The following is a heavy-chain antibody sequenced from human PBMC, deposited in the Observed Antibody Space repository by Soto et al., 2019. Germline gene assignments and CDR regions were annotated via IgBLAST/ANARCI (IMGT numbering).Heavy chain of an antibody. CDR1: GYTFTNFG. J-gene: IGHJ5*01. V-gene: IGHV1-18*01. CDR3: ARGGTPIHS. D-gene: IGHD3-16*01. CDR2: ISADNDNT. Sequence: QVQLVQSGAEVKKPGASVKVSCKASGYTFTNFGISWVRQAPGQGLEWMGWISADNDNTNYAQNFQGRVTMTTDTYPRTAYMEMWSVRSLDTGVYNSARGGTPIHSGGQGTLVTVSS.